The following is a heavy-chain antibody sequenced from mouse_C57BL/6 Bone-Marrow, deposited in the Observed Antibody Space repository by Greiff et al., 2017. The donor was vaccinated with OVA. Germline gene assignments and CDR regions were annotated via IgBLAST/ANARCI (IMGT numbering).Heavy chain of an antibody. Sequence: VQRVESGAELVKPGASVKMSCKASGYTFTSYWITWVKQRPGQGLEWIGDIYPGSGSTNYNEKFKSKATLTVDTSSSTAYMQLSSLTSEDSAVYYCAHPFYDGYYNYWGQGTTLTVSS. D-gene: IGHD2-3*01. J-gene: IGHJ2*01. V-gene: IGHV1-55*01. CDR3: AHPFYDGYYNY. CDR2: IYPGSGST. CDR1: GYTFTSYW.